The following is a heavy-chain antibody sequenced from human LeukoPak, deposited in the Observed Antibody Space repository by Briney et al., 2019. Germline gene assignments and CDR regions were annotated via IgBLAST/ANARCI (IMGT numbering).Heavy chain of an antibody. CDR1: GFTFDDSV. D-gene: IGHD5-12*01. J-gene: IGHJ4*02. CDR3: ARGLGGYDQLFDY. Sequence: GGSLRLSCAASGFTFDDSVMSWVRQVPGKGLEWVSGINWNGGSTGYVDSVKGRFTISRDNAKNSLYLQMNSLRAEDTAVYYCARGLGGYDQLFDYWGQGTLVTVSS. V-gene: IGHV3-20*04. CDR2: INWNGGST.